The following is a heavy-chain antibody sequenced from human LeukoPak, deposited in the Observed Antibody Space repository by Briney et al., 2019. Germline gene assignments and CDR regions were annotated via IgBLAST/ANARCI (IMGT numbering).Heavy chain of an antibody. J-gene: IGHJ4*02. V-gene: IGHV3-30*03. CDR3: ARAASSGWYYFDY. CDR1: GFTFSTYV. Sequence: PGRSLRLPCAASGFTFSTYVIHWVRQAPGKGLEWVAVISYDGNNYYAASVKGRFTISRDNSKNTLYLQVNSLRAEDTAVYYCARAASSGWYYFDYWGQGTLVTVSS. CDR2: ISYDGNN. D-gene: IGHD6-19*01.